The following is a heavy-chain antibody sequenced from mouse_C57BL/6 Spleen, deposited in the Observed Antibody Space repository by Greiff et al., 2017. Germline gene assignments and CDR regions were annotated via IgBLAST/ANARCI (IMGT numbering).Heavy chain of an antibody. CDR2: IYPGSGST. Sequence: QVQLQQPGAELVKPGASVKMSCKASGYTFTSYWITWVKQRPGQGLEWIGDIYPGSGSTNYNEKFKSKATLTVDTSSSTAYMQLSSLTSEDSAVYDCASWEGYAYYLDYWGQGTTLTVSS. J-gene: IGHJ2*01. CDR3: ASWEGYAYYLDY. D-gene: IGHD2-2*01. V-gene: IGHV1-55*01. CDR1: GYTFTSYW.